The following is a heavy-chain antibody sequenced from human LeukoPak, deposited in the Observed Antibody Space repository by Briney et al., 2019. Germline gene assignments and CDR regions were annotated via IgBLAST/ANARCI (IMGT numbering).Heavy chain of an antibody. CDR2: ISTSGTT. V-gene: IGHV4-4*07. D-gene: IGHD3-9*01. CDR3: ARHPTGYPNWFDS. J-gene: IGHJ5*01. Sequence: SETLSLTCSISGGSISSSYWNWIRQPAGKGLEWIGRISTSGTTNYSPSLKGRLTMSIDTSKNQFSLNLSSATAADTAVYYCARHPTGYPNWFDSWGQGTPVIVSS. CDR1: GGSISSSY.